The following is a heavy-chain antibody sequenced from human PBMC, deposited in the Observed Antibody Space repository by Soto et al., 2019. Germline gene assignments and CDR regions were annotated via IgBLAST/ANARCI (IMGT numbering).Heavy chain of an antibody. V-gene: IGHV4-31*03. CDR3: AMSYGDFGWYFDL. Sequence: QVQLQESGPGLVKPSQTLSLTCTVSGGSISSGGYYWSWIRQNQGKGLEWIGYIHDSGSTYSNPPLKSRVTISVDTSKNQFSLKLSSVTAADTAVYYCAMSYGDFGWYFDLWGRGTLVTVSS. CDR1: GGSISSGGYY. D-gene: IGHD4-17*01. CDR2: IHDSGST. J-gene: IGHJ2*01.